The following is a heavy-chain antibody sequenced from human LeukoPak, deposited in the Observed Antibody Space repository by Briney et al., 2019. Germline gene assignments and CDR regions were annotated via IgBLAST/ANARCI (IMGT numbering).Heavy chain of an antibody. Sequence: PSETLSLTCAVSGGSISSSNWWSWVRQPPGKGLEWIGEIYHSGSTNYNPSLKSRVTISVDKSKNQFSLKLSSVTAADTAVYYCARDQQSMVRGVIITNWFDPWGQGTLVTVSS. CDR1: GGSISSSNW. D-gene: IGHD3-10*01. V-gene: IGHV4-4*02. CDR2: IYHSGST. J-gene: IGHJ5*02. CDR3: ARDQQSMVRGVIITNWFDP.